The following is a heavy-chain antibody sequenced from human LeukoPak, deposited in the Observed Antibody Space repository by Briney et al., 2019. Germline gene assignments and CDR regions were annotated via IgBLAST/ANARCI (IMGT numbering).Heavy chain of an antibody. J-gene: IGHJ4*02. CDR1: GYTFTSYD. CDR3: ARVRANTAMVEREPFDY. V-gene: IGHV1-8*01. CDR2: MNPNSGNT. Sequence: GASVKVSCKASGYTFTSYDINWVRQATGQGLEWMGWMNPNSGNTGYAQKFQGRVTMTRNTSISTACMELSSLRSEDTAVYYCARVRANTAMVEREPFDYWGQGTLVTVSS. D-gene: IGHD5-18*01.